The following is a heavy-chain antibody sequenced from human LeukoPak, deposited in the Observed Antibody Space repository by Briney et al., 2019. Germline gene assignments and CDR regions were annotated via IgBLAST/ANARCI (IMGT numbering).Heavy chain of an antibody. V-gene: IGHV4-34*01. Sequence: KPSETLSLTCAVYGGSFSGYYWSWIRQPPGKGLEWIGEINHSGSTNYNPSLKSRVTISVDTSKNQFSLKLSSVTAADTAVYYCARLDITTTWYAFDYWGQGTLVTVSS. CDR1: GGSFSGYY. CDR2: INHSGST. D-gene: IGHD5-12*01. CDR3: ARLDITTTWYAFDY. J-gene: IGHJ4*02.